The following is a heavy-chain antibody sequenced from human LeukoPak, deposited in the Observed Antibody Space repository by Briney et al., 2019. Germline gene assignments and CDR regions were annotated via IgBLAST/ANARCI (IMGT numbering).Heavy chain of an antibody. CDR1: GFTFDDYA. J-gene: IGHJ3*01. CDR3: AKDRQKGSSLTAAGDAFDV. CDR2: ISWASGSL. D-gene: IGHD6-13*01. Sequence: GRSLRLSCIGSGFTFDDYAMHWVRHVPGKGLEWVSGISWASGSLAYADSVKGRFTVSRDNAKNSLYLQMNSLRSEDMALYYCAKDRQKGSSLTAAGDAFDVWGHGTMVIVSS. V-gene: IGHV3-9*03.